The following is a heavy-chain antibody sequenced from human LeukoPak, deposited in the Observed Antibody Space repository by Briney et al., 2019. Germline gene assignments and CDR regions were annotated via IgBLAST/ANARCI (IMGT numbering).Heavy chain of an antibody. CDR3: VRGGYCSTTTCYYFIAFDI. Sequence: SVKGRFTISRDNAKNSLYLQMNSLRAEDTAVYYCVRGGYCSTTTCYYFIAFDIWGQGTMVTVSS. V-gene: IGHV3-48*03. D-gene: IGHD2-2*01. J-gene: IGHJ3*02.